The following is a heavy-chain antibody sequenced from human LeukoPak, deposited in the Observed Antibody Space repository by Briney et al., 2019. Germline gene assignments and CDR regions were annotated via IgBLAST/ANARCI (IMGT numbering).Heavy chain of an antibody. J-gene: IGHJ4*02. D-gene: IGHD3-10*01. CDR3: ANVWFGEFNFDY. V-gene: IGHV3-23*01. Sequence: GGSLRLSCAASGFTFSSYAMSWVRQAPGKGLEWVSAISGSGGSTYYADSAKGRFTISRDNSKNTLYLQMNSLRAEDTAAYYCANVWFGEFNFDYWGQGTLVTVSS. CDR1: GFTFSSYA. CDR2: ISGSGGST.